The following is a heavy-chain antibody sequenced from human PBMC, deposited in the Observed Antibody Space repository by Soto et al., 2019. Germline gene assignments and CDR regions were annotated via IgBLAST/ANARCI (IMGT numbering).Heavy chain of an antibody. D-gene: IGHD3-16*01. CDR1: VGSISSGDYY. CDR2: IYNSGTT. V-gene: IGHV4-30-4*01. J-gene: IGHJ3*02. Sequence: PSETLSLTSTVSVGSISSGDYYWNWIRQPPGKGLEWIGFIYNSGTTYYNPSLRSRVTISVDTSNNQFSLKLTSVTAADTAVYYCGRNEHHYVWASYGGHACDNWGRGTMVTVS. CDR3: GRNEHHYVWASYGGHACDN.